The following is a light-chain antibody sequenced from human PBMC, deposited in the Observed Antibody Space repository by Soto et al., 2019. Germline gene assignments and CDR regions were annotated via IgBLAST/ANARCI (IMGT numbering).Light chain of an antibody. Sequence: DIQMTQSPSTLSASVGDRVTITCRASQTIDSWLAWYQQKPGKAPKLLIYKASTLKSGVPSRFSGSGSGTEFTLTISSLQSEDIAVYYCQQYNKWPQTFGQGTKVDIK. J-gene: IGKJ1*01. CDR2: KAS. CDR3: QQYNKWPQT. CDR1: QTIDSW. V-gene: IGKV1-5*03.